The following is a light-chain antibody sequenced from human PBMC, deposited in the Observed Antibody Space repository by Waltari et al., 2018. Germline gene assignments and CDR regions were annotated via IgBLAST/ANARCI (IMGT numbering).Light chain of an antibody. Sequence: DIQLTQSPSSLSASVGDRVTITCRASQTVTSYLNWYQQQPGKAPKLLIHTASTLQSGVPSRFSGSGSGTAFTLTISSLQPEDFATYYCQQSYSVPRTFGPGTKVGVK. CDR1: QTVTSY. CDR2: TAS. CDR3: QQSYSVPRT. V-gene: IGKV1-39*01. J-gene: IGKJ3*01.